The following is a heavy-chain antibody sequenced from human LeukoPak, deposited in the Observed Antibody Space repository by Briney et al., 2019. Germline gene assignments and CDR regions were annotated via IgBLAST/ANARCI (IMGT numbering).Heavy chain of an antibody. CDR3: LRDLNWSLDQ. Sequence: GGSLRLSCAASGFTVSSNYMSWVRQAPGKGLEWVSVIYSGGSTYYADSVKGRFTISRDNAKNTLYLQMNSLRAEDTAVYYCLRDLNWSLDQWGQGTLVTVSS. V-gene: IGHV3-53*01. J-gene: IGHJ4*02. D-gene: IGHD1-20*01. CDR2: IYSGGST. CDR1: GFTVSSNY.